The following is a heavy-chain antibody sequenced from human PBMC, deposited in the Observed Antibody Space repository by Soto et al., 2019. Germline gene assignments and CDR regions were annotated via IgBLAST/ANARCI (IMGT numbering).Heavy chain of an antibody. J-gene: IGHJ4*02. CDR1: GVSSTSFY. CDR2: IFDNGDV. V-gene: IGHV4-59*01. CDR3: ARGWGSKGYYFDS. D-gene: IGHD3-16*01. Sequence: QVRLQESGPGLVRPSETLSLTCTVSGVSSTSFYWSWIRQSPGKGLEWIGYIFDNGDVKYNPSLKSRLTMSMEMSKNEFCLRLKSVTAADTAMYFCARGWGSKGYYFDSWGEGTLVTVSS.